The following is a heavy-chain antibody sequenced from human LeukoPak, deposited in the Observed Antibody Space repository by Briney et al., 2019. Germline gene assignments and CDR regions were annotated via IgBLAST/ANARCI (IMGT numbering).Heavy chain of an antibody. Sequence: ASVKVSCKPSVGTFTSFGISWVRPAPGQGLEWMGRIIPVLDIADYAQKFQGRVTITADKSTTTAYMQLINLRSEDTAFYYCARGPIAVANDFDSWGQGTLVTVSS. D-gene: IGHD6-19*01. CDR1: VGTFTSFG. J-gene: IGHJ4*02. V-gene: IGHV1-69*04. CDR3: ARGPIAVANDFDS. CDR2: IIPVLDIA.